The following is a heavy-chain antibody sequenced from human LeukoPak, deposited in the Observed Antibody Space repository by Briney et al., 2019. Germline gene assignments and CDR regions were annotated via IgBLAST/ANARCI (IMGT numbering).Heavy chain of an antibody. D-gene: IGHD6-13*01. J-gene: IGHJ3*02. Sequence: GGSLRLSCAASGFTFSDYYMSWIRQAPGKGLEWVSYISSSGSTIYYADSVKGRFTISRDNAKNSLYLQMNSLRAEGTAVYYCARDKSSSWYEHAFDIWGQGTMVTVSS. V-gene: IGHV3-11*04. CDR3: ARDKSSSWYEHAFDI. CDR1: GFTFSDYY. CDR2: ISSSGSTI.